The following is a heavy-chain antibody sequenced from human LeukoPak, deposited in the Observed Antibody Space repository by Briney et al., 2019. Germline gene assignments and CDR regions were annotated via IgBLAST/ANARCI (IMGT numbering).Heavy chain of an antibody. D-gene: IGHD1-1*01. CDR2: IYHSGST. CDR1: GGSFSGYY. V-gene: IGHV4-34*01. CDR3: ARWERAYFDY. Sequence: PSETLSLTCAVYGGSFSGYYWSWIRQPPGKGLEWIGEIYHSGSTNYNPSLKSRVTISVDKSKNQFSLKLSSVTAADTAVYYCARWERAYFDYWGQGTLVTVSS. J-gene: IGHJ4*02.